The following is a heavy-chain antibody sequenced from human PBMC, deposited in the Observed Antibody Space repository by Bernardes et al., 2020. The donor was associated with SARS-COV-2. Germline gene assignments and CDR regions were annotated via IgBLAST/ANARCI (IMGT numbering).Heavy chain of an antibody. CDR2: INHSGST. CDR3: ARGPSRKLLRPFDY. Sequence: SETLSLTCAVYGGSISGYYWSWIRQPPGQGLEWIGEINHSGSTNYNPSLKSRVTISVDTSKNKFSLKLSSVTATDTAVYYCARGPSRKLLRPFDYWCQGTLVTVSS. J-gene: IGHJ4*02. V-gene: IGHV4-34*01. CDR1: GGSISGYY. D-gene: IGHD2-15*01.